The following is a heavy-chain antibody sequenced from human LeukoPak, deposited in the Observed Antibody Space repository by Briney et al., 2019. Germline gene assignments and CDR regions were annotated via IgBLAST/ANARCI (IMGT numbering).Heavy chain of an antibody. CDR2: IYTSGTT. D-gene: IGHD3-22*01. J-gene: IGHJ3*02. CDR3: ARGPYSYDSSGAFDI. CDR1: GGSISSNY. Sequence: SETLSLICTVSGGSISSNYWSWIRQPAGKGLEWIGHIYTSGTTKYNPSLKSRVTISVDTSKNQFSLKLSSVTAADTAVYFCARGPYSYDSSGAFDIWGQGTMVTVSS. V-gene: IGHV4-4*07.